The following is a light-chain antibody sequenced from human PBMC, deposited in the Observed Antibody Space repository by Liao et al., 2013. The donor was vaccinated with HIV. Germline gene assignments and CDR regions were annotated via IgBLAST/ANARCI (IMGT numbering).Light chain of an antibody. CDR2: YDN. CDR1: NIGGRS. CDR3: QVWDSSSDHPV. Sequence: SYMLTQPPSVSVAPGATATITCGGDNIGGRSVHWYQHKAGQAPHLVISYDNDRPSGIPERFSGSNSGNTATLTISRVEAGDEADYYCQVWDSSSDHPVFGTGTKVTVL. V-gene: IGLV3-21*01. J-gene: IGLJ1*01.